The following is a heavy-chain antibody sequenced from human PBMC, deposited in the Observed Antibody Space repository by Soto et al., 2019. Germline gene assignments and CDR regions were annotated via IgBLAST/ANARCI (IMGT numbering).Heavy chain of an antibody. CDR2: INHSGST. V-gene: IGHV4-34*01. J-gene: IGHJ4*02. D-gene: IGHD7-27*01. CDR3: ASGWGRIFDY. CDR1: GGSFSGYY. Sequence: QVQLQQWGAGLLKPSETLSLTCAVYGGSFSGYYWSWIRQPPGKGLEWIGEINHSGSTNYNPSLKTRVTIPVVTSKNLFSLKLSSVTAADTAVYYCASGWGRIFDYWGQGTLVTVSS.